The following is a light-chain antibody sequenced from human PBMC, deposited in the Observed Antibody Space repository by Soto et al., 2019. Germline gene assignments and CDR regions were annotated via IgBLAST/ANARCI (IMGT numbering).Light chain of an antibody. Sequence: DIQMTQSPSSLSASVGDRVTITCRASQGISNYLAWYQQKPGKVPKLLIYAASTLQSRVPSRFSGSGSGTDFTLTISSLQPEDVATYYCEKYNSAPLFGPGTKVVIK. J-gene: IGKJ3*01. CDR1: QGISNY. CDR3: EKYNSAPL. V-gene: IGKV1-27*01. CDR2: AAS.